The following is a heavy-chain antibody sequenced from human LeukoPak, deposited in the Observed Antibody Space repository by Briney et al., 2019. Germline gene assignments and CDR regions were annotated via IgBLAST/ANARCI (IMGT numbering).Heavy chain of an antibody. J-gene: IGHJ4*02. CDR1: GFTFSIYW. V-gene: IGHV3-7*04. CDR2: IKQDGSEK. Sequence: GGSLRLSCAASGFTFSIYWMSWVRQAPGKGLEWVASIKQDGSEKYYVDSVKGRFTISRDNAKNSLYLQMNSLRAEDTAVYYCAREYYYDSSGPAYWGQGTLVTVSS. D-gene: IGHD3-22*01. CDR3: AREYYYDSSGPAY.